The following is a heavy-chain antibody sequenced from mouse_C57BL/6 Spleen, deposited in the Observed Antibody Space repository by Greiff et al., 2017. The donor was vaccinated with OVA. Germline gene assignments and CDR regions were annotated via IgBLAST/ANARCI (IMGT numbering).Heavy chain of an antibody. CDR2: IYPGDGDT. CDR1: GYAFSSSW. J-gene: IGHJ2*01. Sequence: QVQLQQSGPELVKPGASVKISCKASGYAFSSSWMNWVKQRPGQGLEWIGRIYPGDGDTNYNGKFKGKATLTADKSSSTAYMQLSSLASEDSAVYLCAKRQIDYWGQGTTLTVSS. D-gene: IGHD3-2*01. CDR3: AKRQIDY. V-gene: IGHV1-82*01.